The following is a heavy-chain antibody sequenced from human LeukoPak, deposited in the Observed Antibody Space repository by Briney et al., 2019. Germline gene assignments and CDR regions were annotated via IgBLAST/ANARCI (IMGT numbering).Heavy chain of an antibody. CDR3: ATCIAAAGTFNFDY. Sequence: PSETLSLTCTVSGYSINSGYYWGWIRQPPGKGLEWIGSIYHSGSTYYNPSLKSRVTISVDTSKNQFSLKLSSVTAADTAVYYCATCIAAAGTFNFDYWGQGTLVTVSS. CDR1: GYSINSGYY. V-gene: IGHV4-38-2*02. J-gene: IGHJ4*02. D-gene: IGHD6-13*01. CDR2: IYHSGST.